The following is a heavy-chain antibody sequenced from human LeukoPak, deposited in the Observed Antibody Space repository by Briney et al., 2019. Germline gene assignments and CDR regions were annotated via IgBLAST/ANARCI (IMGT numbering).Heavy chain of an antibody. Sequence: SETLSLTCTVSGGSISSGGYYWSWIRQHPGKGLEWIGYIYYSGSTYYNPSLKSRVTISVDTSKNQFSLKLSSVTAADTAVYYCARRGIVGATVDYCGQGTLVTAS. CDR1: GGSISSGGYY. CDR2: IYYSGST. J-gene: IGHJ4*01. CDR3: ARRGIVGATVDY. D-gene: IGHD1-26*01. V-gene: IGHV4-39*01.